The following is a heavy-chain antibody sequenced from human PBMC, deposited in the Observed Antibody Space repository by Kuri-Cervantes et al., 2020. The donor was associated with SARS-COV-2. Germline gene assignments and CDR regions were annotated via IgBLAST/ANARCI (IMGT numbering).Heavy chain of an antibody. D-gene: IGHD1-26*01. CDR3: AKDPNSGSYYGPDY. CDR2: ISGSGGST. Sequence: GESLKISCAASGFTFSSYAMSWVRQAPGKGLEWVSAISGSGGSTYYEDPVKGRFTISRDNSKNTLYLQMNSLRAEDTAVYYCAKDPNSGSYYGPDYWGQGTLVTVSS. J-gene: IGHJ4*02. V-gene: IGHV3-23*01. CDR1: GFTFSSYA.